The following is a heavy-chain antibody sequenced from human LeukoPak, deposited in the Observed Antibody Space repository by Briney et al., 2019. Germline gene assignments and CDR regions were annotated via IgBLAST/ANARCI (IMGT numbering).Heavy chain of an antibody. CDR2: IYWDDDK. D-gene: IGHD3-10*01. CDR1: GFSLSTSGVG. Sequence: SGPTLVKPTQTLTLTCTFSGFSLSTSGVGVGWIRQPPGKALEWPAIIYWDDDKRYRPSLKKRLTITKDTSKNQVVLTMADMDPVDTATYFCAHSRLYYYGSGTYYKTFDPWGQGTLVTVSS. J-gene: IGHJ5*02. CDR3: AHSRLYYYGSGTYYKTFDP. V-gene: IGHV2-5*02.